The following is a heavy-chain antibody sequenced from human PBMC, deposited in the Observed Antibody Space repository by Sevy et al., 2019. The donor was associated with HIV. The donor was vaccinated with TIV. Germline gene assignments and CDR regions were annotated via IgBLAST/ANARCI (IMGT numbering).Heavy chain of an antibody. Sequence: GESLKISCAASGFTFSDYYMSWIRQAPGKGLEWVSYISSSGSTIYYADSVKGRFTISRDNAKNSLYLQMNSLRAEDTAVYYCAGDCSSTSCYYYGMDVWGQGTTVTVSS. D-gene: IGHD2-2*01. J-gene: IGHJ6*02. CDR3: AGDCSSTSCYYYGMDV. V-gene: IGHV3-11*01. CDR1: GFTFSDYY. CDR2: ISSSGSTI.